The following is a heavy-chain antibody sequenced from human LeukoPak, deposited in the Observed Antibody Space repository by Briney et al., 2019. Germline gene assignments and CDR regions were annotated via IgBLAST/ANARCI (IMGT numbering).Heavy chain of an antibody. CDR2: INHSGST. CDR3: ATELGYCSSTSCYRGYFDY. CDR1: GGSFGGYY. D-gene: IGHD2-2*02. Sequence: SETLSLTCAVYGGSFGGYYWSWIRQPPGKGLEWIGEINHSGSTNYNPSLKSRVTISVDTSKNQFSLKLSSVTAADTAVYYCATELGYCSSTSCYRGYFDYWGQGTLVTVSS. J-gene: IGHJ4*02. V-gene: IGHV4-34*01.